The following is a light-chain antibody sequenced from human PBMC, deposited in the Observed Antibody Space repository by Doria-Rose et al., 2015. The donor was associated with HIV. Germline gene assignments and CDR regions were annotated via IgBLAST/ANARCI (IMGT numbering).Light chain of an antibody. Sequence: GIGDHLAWYQQKPGKAPNLLIYEASTLLGGVPSRFSGSGSGTEFSLTINSLQSEDFAAYYCQQLKSYPFTFGPGTRVDIK. CDR2: EAS. J-gene: IGKJ3*01. CDR3: QQLKSYPFT. CDR1: GIGDH. V-gene: IGKV1-9*01.